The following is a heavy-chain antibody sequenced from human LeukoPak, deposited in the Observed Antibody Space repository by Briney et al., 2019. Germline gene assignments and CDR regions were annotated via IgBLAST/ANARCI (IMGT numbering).Heavy chain of an antibody. CDR3: ATAGGYSYGSRFDR. CDR1: GFTFRASP. Sequence: GGSLRLSCVGYGFTFRASPVHWVRQTPERGLEWVALISYGGSPRYYADFVKGRFTISRDDSRNTVYLQMNSLRGEDTALYFCATAGGYSYGSRFDRWGQGTLVTASS. D-gene: IGHD5-18*01. CDR2: ISYGGSPR. V-gene: IGHV3-30*04. J-gene: IGHJ4*02.